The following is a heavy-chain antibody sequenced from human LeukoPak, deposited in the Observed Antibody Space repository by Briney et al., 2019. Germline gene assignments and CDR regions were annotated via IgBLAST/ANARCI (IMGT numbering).Heavy chain of an antibody. CDR3: ARDFTPLRYYDFWSGPSYYYYYMDV. V-gene: IGHV1-46*01. J-gene: IGHJ6*03. CDR2: INPSGGST. CDR1: GYTFTSYY. Sequence: GASVKVSCKASGYTFTSYYMHWVRQAPGQGLEWMGIINPSGGSTSYAQKFQGRVTMTRDMSTSTVYMELSSLRPEDTAVYYCARDFTPLRYYDFWSGPSYYYYYMDVWGKGTTVTVSS. D-gene: IGHD3-3*01.